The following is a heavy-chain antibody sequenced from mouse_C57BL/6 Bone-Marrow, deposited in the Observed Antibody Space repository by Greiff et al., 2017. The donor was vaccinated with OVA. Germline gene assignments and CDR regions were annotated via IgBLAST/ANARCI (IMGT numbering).Heavy chain of an antibody. Sequence: VQLKESGPELVKPGDSVKISCKASGYSFTGYFMNWVMQSHGKSLEWIGRINPYNGDTFYNQKFKGKATLTVDKSSSTAHMELRSLTSEDSAVYYCARLVPGFAYWGQGTLVTVSA. CDR3: ARLVPGFAY. CDR2: INPYNGDT. CDR1: GYSFTGYF. J-gene: IGHJ3*01. D-gene: IGHD2-2*01. V-gene: IGHV1-20*01.